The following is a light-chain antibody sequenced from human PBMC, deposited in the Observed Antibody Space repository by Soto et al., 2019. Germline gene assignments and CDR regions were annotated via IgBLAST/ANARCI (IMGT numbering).Light chain of an antibody. CDR1: SSDVGGYNS. Sequence: QSVLTQPASGSGSPGQSIAISCTGTSSDVGGYNSVSWYQQYPGKAPKLIIHDVTNRPSGLSDRFSGSKSGNTASLTISGLQAEDEADYYCSSWTSSSSYVFGSGTKVTVL. J-gene: IGLJ1*01. V-gene: IGLV2-14*03. CDR3: SSWTSSSSYV. CDR2: DVT.